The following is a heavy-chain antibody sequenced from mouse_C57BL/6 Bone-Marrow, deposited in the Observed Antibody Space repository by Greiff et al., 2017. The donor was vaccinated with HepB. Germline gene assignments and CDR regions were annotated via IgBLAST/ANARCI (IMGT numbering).Heavy chain of an antibody. V-gene: IGHV14-2*01. CDR1: GYTIKGYY. CDR3: HRGLLYCSLDG. Sequence: VQLQQSGAELVKPGASVKLSCTASGYTIKGYYMHWVKQRTEQGLEWIGRIDPEDGETNYNQKFQGKATITADTSSNTAYMQLSSLTSEYTAVYYCHRGLLYCSLDGWGKGTPVTVSS. D-gene: IGHD2-1*01. CDR2: IDPEDGET. J-gene: IGHJ1*03.